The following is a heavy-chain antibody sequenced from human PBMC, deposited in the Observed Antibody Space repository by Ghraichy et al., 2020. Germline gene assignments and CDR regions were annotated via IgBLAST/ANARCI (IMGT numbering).Heavy chain of an antibody. D-gene: IGHD4-17*01. J-gene: IGHJ2*01. Sequence: SETLSLTCTVSGGSISSGGYYWSWIRQHPGKGLEWIGYIYYSGSTYYNPSLKSRVTISVDTSKNQFSLKLSSVTAADTAVYYCAVNDYGDFWYFDLWGRGTLVTVSS. CDR3: AVNDYGDFWYFDL. CDR1: GGSISSGGYY. V-gene: IGHV4-31*03. CDR2: IYYSGST.